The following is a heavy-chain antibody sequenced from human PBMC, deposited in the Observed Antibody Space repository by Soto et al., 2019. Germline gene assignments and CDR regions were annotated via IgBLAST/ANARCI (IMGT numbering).Heavy chain of an antibody. CDR2: IVPIFETG. J-gene: IGHJ4*02. Sequence: SVKVSCKASGGSFCTYTINWVRQAPGHGLEWMGGIVPIFETGNYAQKFQGRVKITANASTSTAYMELSSLTSEDTAVYYCARGGVATLYFDYWGQGTLVTVSS. V-gene: IGHV1-69*13. CDR1: GGSFCTYT. CDR3: ARGGVATLYFDY. D-gene: IGHD2-21*02.